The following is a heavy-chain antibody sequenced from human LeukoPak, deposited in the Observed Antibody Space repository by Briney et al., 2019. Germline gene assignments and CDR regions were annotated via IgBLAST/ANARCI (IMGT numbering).Heavy chain of an antibody. D-gene: IGHD2-15*01. J-gene: IGHJ4*02. CDR2: IYGGGAT. CDR3: ARLLPASRHYFDY. CDR1: GFTVSDDY. V-gene: IGHV3-53*01. Sequence: GGSLRLSCAASGFTVSDDYLAWVRQAPGTGLEWISVIYGGGATYYADSVKGRFTISRDGSKNMLFLHMTNLSPEDGAVYYCARLLPASRHYFDYWGQGTPVTGSS.